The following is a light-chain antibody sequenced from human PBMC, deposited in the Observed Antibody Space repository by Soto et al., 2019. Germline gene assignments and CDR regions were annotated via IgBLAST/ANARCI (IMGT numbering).Light chain of an antibody. CDR2: GAS. J-gene: IGKJ1*01. Sequence: EIVMTQSPVTLSLSPGDSATLSCRASQSVARNLAWFQQKPGQAPRLLIYGASAIATGIPARFSGSGSGTECTLTISSLQSEDFAVYYCQQYNNLPRTFGQGTKVEIK. CDR1: QSVARN. V-gene: IGKV3-15*01. CDR3: QQYNNLPRT.